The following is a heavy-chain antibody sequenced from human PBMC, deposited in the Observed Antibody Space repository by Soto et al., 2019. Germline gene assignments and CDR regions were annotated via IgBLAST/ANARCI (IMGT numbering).Heavy chain of an antibody. J-gene: IGHJ4*02. V-gene: IGHV2-5*02. CDR3: ARGGWTTYYSPFFDY. Sequence: QITLKESGPTLVKPTQTLTLPCTFSGFSLSSNGVGVGWIRQPPGKALEWLALIYWDDDKRYSPSLKSRLTITKDTSKNQVVLTLTKLDTVDTATYYCARGGWTTYYSPFFDYWGQGTLVTVSS. CDR2: IYWDDDK. D-gene: IGHD3-10*01. CDR1: GFSLSSNGVG.